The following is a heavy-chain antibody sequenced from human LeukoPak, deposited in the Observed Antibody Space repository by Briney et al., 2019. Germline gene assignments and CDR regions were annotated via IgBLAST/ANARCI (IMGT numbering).Heavy chain of an antibody. CDR1: AFTLSGYE. CDR3: ARETMVRGVLNWFDP. J-gene: IGHJ5*02. Sequence: GGSLRLSCAASAFTLSGYEMNWVRQAPGKGLEWISYISSSGSTRYYADSVKGRFTISRDNAKNSLYLQMNSLRAEDTAVYYCARETMVRGVLNWFDPWGQGTLVTVSS. D-gene: IGHD3-10*01. V-gene: IGHV3-48*03. CDR2: ISSSGSTR.